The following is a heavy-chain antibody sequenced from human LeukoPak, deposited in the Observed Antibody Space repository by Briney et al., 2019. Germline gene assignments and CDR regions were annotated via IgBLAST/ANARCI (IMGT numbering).Heavy chain of an antibody. D-gene: IGHD6-6*01. V-gene: IGHV1-3*03. J-gene: IGHJ5*02. CDR2: INTGNTNT. CDR1: GYTFTNYA. Sequence: ASVTVSCTASGYTFTNYAVHWVRQAPGQRLKWMGWINTGNTNTRYSQDFQGRVTITTDTSASTVYMELSSLRSEDTAVYYCAREEYSSSSPFYPWGQGTLVTVSS. CDR3: AREEYSSSSPFYP.